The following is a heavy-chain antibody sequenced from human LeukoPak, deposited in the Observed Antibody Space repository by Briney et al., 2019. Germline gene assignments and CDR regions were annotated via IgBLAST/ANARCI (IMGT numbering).Heavy chain of an antibody. D-gene: IGHD3-16*01. CDR3: ARDRYASAYSNWFDP. Sequence: GEALQISCKGSGYSFTSYWIGWVRQMPGKGLGWMGILYPGDSDTRYSPSFQGQVTISADKSISTAYLQWSSLKASDTAMYYCARDRYASAYSNWFDPWGQGTLVTVSS. J-gene: IGHJ5*02. CDR2: LYPGDSDT. CDR1: GYSFTSYW. V-gene: IGHV5-51*01.